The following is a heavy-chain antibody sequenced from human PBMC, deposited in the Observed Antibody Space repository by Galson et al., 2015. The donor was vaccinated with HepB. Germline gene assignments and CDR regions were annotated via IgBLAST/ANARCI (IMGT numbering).Heavy chain of an antibody. CDR2: ISGSGGSI. CDR3: AKGAVAYLNWFFDL. J-gene: IGHJ2*01. V-gene: IGHV3-23*01. Sequence: SLRLSCAASGFTFSSCAMTWVRQAPGKGLEWVSVISGSGGSIYYADSVKGRFTISRDNSKNTMYLQMNSLRAEDTAVYYCAKGAVAYLNWFFDLWGRGTLVTVSS. CDR1: GFTFSSCA. D-gene: IGHD3-16*01.